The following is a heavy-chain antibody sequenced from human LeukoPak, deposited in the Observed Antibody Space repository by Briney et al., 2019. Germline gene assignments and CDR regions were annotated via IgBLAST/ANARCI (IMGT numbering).Heavy chain of an antibody. CDR1: GFTFSDYY. CDR3: ARDGYSSSWYTYYGMDV. J-gene: IGHJ6*02. D-gene: IGHD6-13*01. CDR2: ISSSGSTI. Sequence: AGGSLRLSCAASGFTFSDYYMSWIRQAPGKGLEWVSYISSSGSTIYYADSVKGRFTISRDNAKNSLYLQMNSLRAEDTAVYYCARDGYSSSWYTYYGMDVWGQGTTVTVSS. V-gene: IGHV3-11*01.